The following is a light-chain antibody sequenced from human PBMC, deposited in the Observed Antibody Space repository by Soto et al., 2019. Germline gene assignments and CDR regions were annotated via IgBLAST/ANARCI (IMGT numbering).Light chain of an antibody. CDR2: AAS. J-gene: IGKJ1*01. CDR3: LQDYNYPRT. Sequence: AIQMTPSPSSLSASVVDTVTITCRASQGIRNDLGWYQQKPGKAPNLLIYAASSLQSGVPSRFSGSGSGTDFTLTISSLQPEDFATYYCLQDYNYPRTFGQGTKVDIK. CDR1: QGIRND. V-gene: IGKV1-6*01.